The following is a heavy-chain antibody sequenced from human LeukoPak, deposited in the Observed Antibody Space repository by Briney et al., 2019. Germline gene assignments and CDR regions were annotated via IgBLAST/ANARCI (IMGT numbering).Heavy chain of an antibody. CDR3: AKDPEYCSGGSCYSGGWFDP. Sequence: GGALRLSCAASGFTFSSYGMHWVRQAPGKGLEWVAVISYDGSNKHYADSVKGRFAISRDNSKNTLYLQMNSLRAEDTAVYYCAKDPEYCSGGSCYSGGWFDPWGQGTLVTVSS. CDR2: ISYDGSNK. D-gene: IGHD2-15*01. J-gene: IGHJ5*02. V-gene: IGHV3-30*18. CDR1: GFTFSSYG.